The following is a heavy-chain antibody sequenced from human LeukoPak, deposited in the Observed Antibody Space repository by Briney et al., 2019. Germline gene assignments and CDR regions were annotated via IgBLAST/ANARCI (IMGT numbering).Heavy chain of an antibody. CDR2: ISYDGSNK. CDR3: ATIAARSFDN. CDR1: GFTFSSYG. D-gene: IGHD6-6*01. J-gene: IGHJ4*02. V-gene: IGHV3-30*03. Sequence: GGSLRLSCAASGFTFSSYGMHWVRQAPGKGLEWVAVISYDGSNKYYADSVKGRFTISRDNSKNTLYLQMNSLRAEDTAVYYCATIAARSFDNWGQGTLVTVSS.